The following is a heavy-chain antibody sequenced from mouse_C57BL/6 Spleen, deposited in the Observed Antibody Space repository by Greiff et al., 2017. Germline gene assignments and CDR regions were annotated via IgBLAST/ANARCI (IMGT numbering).Heavy chain of an antibody. CDR3: TGSYYYGSSPFAY. CDR2: IRLKSDNYAT. CDR1: GFTFSNYW. J-gene: IGHJ3*01. D-gene: IGHD1-1*01. Sequence: EVQLQESGGGLVQPGGSMKLSCVASGFTFSNYWMNWVRQSPEKGLEWVAQIRLKSDNYATHYAESVKGRFTISRDDSKSSVYLQMNNLRAEDTGIYYCTGSYYYGSSPFAYWGQGTLVTVSA. V-gene: IGHV6-3*01.